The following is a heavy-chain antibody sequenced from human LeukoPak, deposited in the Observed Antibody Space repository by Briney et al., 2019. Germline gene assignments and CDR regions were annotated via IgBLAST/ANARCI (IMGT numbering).Heavy chain of an antibody. CDR3: ATATLPSYCSSTSCYQWPWFDH. CDR1: GGIFSSYA. D-gene: IGHD2-2*01. CDR2: IITIFGTA. J-gene: IGHJ5*02. Sequence: GSSVKVSCKASGGIFSSYAISWVRQAPGQGLEWMGGIITIFGTANYAQKFQGRVTITTDESTSTAYMELSSLRSEDTVVYYCATATLPSYCSSTSCYQWPWFDHWGQGTLVTVSS. V-gene: IGHV1-69*05.